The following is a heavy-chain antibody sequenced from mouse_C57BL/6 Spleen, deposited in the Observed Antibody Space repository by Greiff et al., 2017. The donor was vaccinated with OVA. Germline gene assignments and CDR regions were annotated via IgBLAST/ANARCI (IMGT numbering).Heavy chain of an antibody. Sequence: QVQLQQPGAELVRPGSSVKLSCKASGYTFTSYWMHWVKQRPIQGLEWIGNIDPSDSETHYNQKFKDKATLTVDKSSSTAYMQLSSLTSEDSAVYYCARSLYYYGSSYVGNFDYWGQGTTLTVSS. D-gene: IGHD1-1*01. V-gene: IGHV1-52*01. CDR1: GYTFTSYW. CDR2: IDPSDSET. J-gene: IGHJ2*01. CDR3: ARSLYYYGSSYVGNFDY.